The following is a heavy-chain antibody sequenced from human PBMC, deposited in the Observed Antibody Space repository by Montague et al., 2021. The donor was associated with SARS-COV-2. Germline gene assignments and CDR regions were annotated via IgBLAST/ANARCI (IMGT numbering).Heavy chain of an antibody. CDR3: PSLTLGYCSSTSCYSDWFDP. CDR1: GGSFSGCY. Sequence: SETLSLTCAVYGGSFSGCYWRWIRQPPGWGLEWNGEINHSGSTNYNPSLKSRVTISGDTSKNQFSLKLSSVTAADTAVFYCPSLTLGYCSSTSCYSDWFDPWGQGTLVTVSS. CDR2: INHSGST. D-gene: IGHD2-2*02. J-gene: IGHJ5*02. V-gene: IGHV4-34*01.